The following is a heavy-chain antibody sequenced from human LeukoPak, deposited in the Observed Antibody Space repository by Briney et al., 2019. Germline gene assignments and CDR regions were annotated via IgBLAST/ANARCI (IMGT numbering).Heavy chain of an antibody. V-gene: IGHV3-33*01. CDR3: ASGYSSSSQDY. J-gene: IGHJ4*02. CDR2: IWYDGSNK. D-gene: IGHD6-6*01. Sequence: GGSLRLSCAASGFTFSSYGMHWVRQAPGKGLEWVAVIWYDGSNKYYADSVKGRFTISRDNSKNTLYLQMNSLRAEDTAVYYCASGYSSSSQDYWGQGTLVTVSS. CDR1: GFTFSSYG.